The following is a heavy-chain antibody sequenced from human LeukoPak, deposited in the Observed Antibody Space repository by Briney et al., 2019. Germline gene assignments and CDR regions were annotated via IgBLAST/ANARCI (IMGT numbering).Heavy chain of an antibody. CDR3: ARDLGIAAAGYFDY. CDR2: IIPIFGTA. D-gene: IGHD6-13*01. J-gene: IGHJ4*02. Sequence: SVKVSCKASGGTFSSYAISWVRQAPGQGLEWMGGIIPIFGTANHAQKFQGRVTITADESTSTAYMELSSLRSEDTAVYYCARDLGIAAAGYFDYWGQGTLVTVSS. V-gene: IGHV1-69*13. CDR1: GGTFSSYA.